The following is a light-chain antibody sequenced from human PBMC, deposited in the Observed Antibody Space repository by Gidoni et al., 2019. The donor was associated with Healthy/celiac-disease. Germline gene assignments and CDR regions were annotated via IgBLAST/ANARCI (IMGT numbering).Light chain of an antibody. Sequence: IQFTQSPSSLSASVGDRVTITCRASQSISSYLNWYQQKPGKAPKLLIYDASSLQSGVPSRFSGSGSGTDFTLTISSLQPEDFATYYCQQSYSTPYTFXQXTKLEIK. V-gene: IGKV1-39*01. CDR3: QQSYSTPYT. J-gene: IGKJ2*01. CDR1: QSISSY. CDR2: DAS.